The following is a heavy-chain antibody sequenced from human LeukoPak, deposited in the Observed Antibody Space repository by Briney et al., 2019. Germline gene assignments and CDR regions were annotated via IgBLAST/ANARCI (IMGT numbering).Heavy chain of an antibody. D-gene: IGHD1-26*01. V-gene: IGHV7-4-1*02. CDR1: GYTFTGYY. CDR2: INTNTGNP. J-gene: IGHJ4*02. CDR3: AREAVREGATDFDY. Sequence: ASVKVSCKASGYTFTGYYMHWVRQAPGQGLEWMGWINTNTGNPTYAQGFTGRFVFSLDTSVSTAYLQISSLKAEDTAVYYCAREAVREGATDFDYWGQGTLVTVSS.